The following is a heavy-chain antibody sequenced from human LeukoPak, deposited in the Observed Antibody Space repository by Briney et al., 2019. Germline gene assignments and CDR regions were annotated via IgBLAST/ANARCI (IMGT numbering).Heavy chain of an antibody. CDR1: GGTFSSYA. Sequence: ASVKVSCKASGGTFSSYAISWVRQAPGQGLEWMGRIIPIRGIANYAQKFQGRVTITADKSTSTAYMELSSLRSEDTAVYYCARCVVGACNWFDPWGQGTLVTVSS. D-gene: IGHD1-26*01. CDR3: ARCVVGACNWFDP. CDR2: IIPIRGIA. V-gene: IGHV1-69*04. J-gene: IGHJ5*02.